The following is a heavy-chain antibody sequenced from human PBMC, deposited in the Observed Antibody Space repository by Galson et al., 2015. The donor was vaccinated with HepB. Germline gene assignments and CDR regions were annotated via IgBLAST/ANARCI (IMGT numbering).Heavy chain of an antibody. J-gene: IGHJ3*02. V-gene: IGHV3-30*18. CDR2: ISYDGSHQ. CDR1: GFRFSRYG. Sequence: SLRLSCAASGFRFSRYGMDWVRQAPGQGLEWVAVISYDGSHQYYGDSVKGRFTISRDNSKSTLFLQMNSLRAEDTAVYYCAKGDKLGWSTHDAFHIWGQGTVVTVSS. D-gene: IGHD6-19*01. CDR3: AKGDKLGWSTHDAFHI.